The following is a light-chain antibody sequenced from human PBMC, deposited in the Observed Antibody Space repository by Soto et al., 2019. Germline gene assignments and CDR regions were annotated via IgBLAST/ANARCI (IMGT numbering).Light chain of an antibody. CDR2: DVS. CDR3: SSYTSSSLYV. CDR1: SSDVGGYNY. J-gene: IGLJ1*01. V-gene: IGLV2-14*01. Sequence: QSALTQPASVSGSPGQSITISCTGTSSDVGGYNYVSWYQQHPGKAPKLMIYDVSNRPSGVSNRFSGSKSGNTASLTISGLQSEHEADYHCSSYTSSSLYVFGTGTKLTVL.